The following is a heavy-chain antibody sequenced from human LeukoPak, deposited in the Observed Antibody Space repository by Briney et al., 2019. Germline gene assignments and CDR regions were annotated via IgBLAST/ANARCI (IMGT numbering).Heavy chain of an antibody. V-gene: IGHV1-46*01. Sequence: ASVKVSCKASGYTFTSYYMHWVRQAPGQGLEWMGIINPSGGSTSYAQKFQGRVTMTRDTSTSAVYMELSSLRSEDTAVYYCARERVGAAPFDYWGQGTLVTVSS. J-gene: IGHJ4*02. CDR1: GYTFTSYY. CDR3: ARERVGAAPFDY. D-gene: IGHD1-26*01. CDR2: INPSGGST.